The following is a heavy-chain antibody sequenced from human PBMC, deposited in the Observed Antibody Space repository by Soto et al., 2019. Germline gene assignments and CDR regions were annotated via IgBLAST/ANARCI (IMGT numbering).Heavy chain of an antibody. CDR1: GFTFSSYG. D-gene: IGHD6-13*01. Sequence: QVQLVESGGGVVQPGRSLRLSCAASGFTFSSYGMHWVRQAPGKGLEWVAVISYDGSNKYYADSVKGRFTISRDNSKNTLYLQMNSLRAEDTAVYYCAKDPAGPEGSPTAYWGQGTLVTVSS. V-gene: IGHV3-30*18. CDR2: ISYDGSNK. CDR3: AKDPAGPEGSPTAY. J-gene: IGHJ4*02.